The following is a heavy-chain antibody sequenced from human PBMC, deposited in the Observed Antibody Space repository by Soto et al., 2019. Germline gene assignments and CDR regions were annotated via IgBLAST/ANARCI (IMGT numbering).Heavy chain of an antibody. Sequence: GASVKLSCKASGYTFTSYGISWVRQAPGQGLEWMGWISAYNGNTNYAQKLQGRVTMTTDTSTSTAYMELRSLRSDDTAVYYCARVQITIFGVVIIENWFDPWGQGTLVTVSS. J-gene: IGHJ5*02. CDR1: GYTFTSYG. V-gene: IGHV1-18*01. CDR2: ISAYNGNT. CDR3: ARVQITIFGVVIIENWFDP. D-gene: IGHD3-3*01.